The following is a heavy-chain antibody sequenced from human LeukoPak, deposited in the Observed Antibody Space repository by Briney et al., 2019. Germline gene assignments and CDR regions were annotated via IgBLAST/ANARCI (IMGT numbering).Heavy chain of an antibody. CDR3: ANLRAPDLYGMGV. Sequence: PGGSLRLSCAASGFTFSSYAMRWVRQAPGKGLEWVSAISGSGGSTYYADSVKGRFTISRDNSKNTLYLQMNSLRAEDTAVYYCANLRAPDLYGMGVWGQGTTVTVSS. CDR2: ISGSGGST. J-gene: IGHJ6*02. V-gene: IGHV3-23*01. D-gene: IGHD3-10*01. CDR1: GFTFSSYA.